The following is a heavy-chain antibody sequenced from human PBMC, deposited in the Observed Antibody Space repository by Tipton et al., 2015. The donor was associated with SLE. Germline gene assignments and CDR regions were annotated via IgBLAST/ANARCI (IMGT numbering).Heavy chain of an antibody. Sequence: TLSLTCTVSGGSISDRAHYWGWIRQPPGKGLEWIGSIYYSGRTYVNPSLRSRVTISLDTSKSRFSLKLSSVTAADTAMYYCARGPLGIFPFDFWGQGTLVTVSS. CDR1: GGSISDRAHY. CDR2: IYYSGRT. V-gene: IGHV4-39*07. CDR3: ARGPLGIFPFDF. J-gene: IGHJ4*02. D-gene: IGHD3-16*01.